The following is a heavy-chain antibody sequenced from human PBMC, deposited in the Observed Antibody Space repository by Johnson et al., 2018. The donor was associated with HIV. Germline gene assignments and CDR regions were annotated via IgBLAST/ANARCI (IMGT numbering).Heavy chain of an antibody. V-gene: IGHV3-20*04. CDR1: GFTFDDHG. CDR3: ARDRWGSSMRSDAFDI. D-gene: IGHD3-16*01. J-gene: IGHJ3*02. CDR2: INWNGGTT. Sequence: VQLVESGGGVVRPGGSLRLSCAASGFTFDDHGMSWVRQDPGKGLEWVSGINWNGGTTGYVDSVKVRFTISRDNAKNSLFLQMNSLRAEDTAVYYCARDRWGSSMRSDAFDIWGQGTMVTVSS.